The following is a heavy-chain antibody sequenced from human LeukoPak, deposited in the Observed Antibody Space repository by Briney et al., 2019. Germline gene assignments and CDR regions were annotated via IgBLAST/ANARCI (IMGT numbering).Heavy chain of an antibody. CDR2: ISGSGGST. Sequence: PGGSMRLSSAASGFTFSSYAMSWDRQAPGKGLEWVSAISGSGGSTYYADSVKGRFTISRDNSKNTLYLQMNSLRAEDTAVYYCPLTLSSSLDYWGQGTLVTVSS. J-gene: IGHJ4*02. D-gene: IGHD6-13*01. CDR3: PLTLSSSLDY. CDR1: GFTFSSYA. V-gene: IGHV3-23*01.